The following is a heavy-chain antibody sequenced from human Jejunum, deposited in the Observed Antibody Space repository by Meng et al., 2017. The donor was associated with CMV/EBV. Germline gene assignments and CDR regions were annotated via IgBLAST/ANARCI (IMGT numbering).Heavy chain of an antibody. D-gene: IGHD5-12*01. V-gene: IGHV1-18*03. Sequence: KVSGDKFRSYGINWGRQAPGQGPEWLGWISGYNGNTKCAERFQGRVTMTQDTSTNTAYMELTSLRSDDMAVYYCARSGINDYGFFDSWGQGSLVTVSS. CDR1: GDKFRSYG. CDR3: ARSGINDYGFFDS. CDR2: ISGYNGNT. J-gene: IGHJ4*02.